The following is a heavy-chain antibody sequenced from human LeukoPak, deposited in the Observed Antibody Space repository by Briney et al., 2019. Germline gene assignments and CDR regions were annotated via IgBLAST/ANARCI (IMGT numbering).Heavy chain of an antibody. CDR2: INAGNGNT. V-gene: IGHV1-3*01. CDR3: ARVPILRFLEWSYYMDV. Sequence: GASVKVSCKASGYTFTSYAMHWVRQAPGQRLEWMGWINAGNGNTKYSQKFQGRVTITRDTSASTAYMELSSLRSEDTAVYYCARVPILRFLEWSYYMDVWGKGTTVTVSS. J-gene: IGHJ6*03. CDR1: GYTFTSYA. D-gene: IGHD3-3*01.